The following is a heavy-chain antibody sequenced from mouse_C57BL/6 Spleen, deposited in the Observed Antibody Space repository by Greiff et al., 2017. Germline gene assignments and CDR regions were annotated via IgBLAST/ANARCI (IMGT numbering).Heavy chain of an antibody. CDR1: GYTFTSYW. CDR2: IYPGSGST. V-gene: IGHV1-55*01. D-gene: IGHD1-1*01. Sequence: QVQLQQPGAELVKPGASVKMSCKASGYTFTSYWITWVKQRPGQGLEWIGDIYPGSGSTNYNEKFKSKATLTVDTSSSTAYMQLSSLTSEDSAVYYGARSAAPTTVVATPFDYWGQGTTLTVSS. CDR3: ARSAAPTTVVATPFDY. J-gene: IGHJ2*01.